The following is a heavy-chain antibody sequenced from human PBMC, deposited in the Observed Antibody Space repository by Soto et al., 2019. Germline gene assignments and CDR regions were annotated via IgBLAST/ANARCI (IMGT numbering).Heavy chain of an antibody. V-gene: IGHV1-18*01. CDR3: ARDPDPYSSSWSEFDY. CDR1: GYTFTSYG. CDR2: ISTYNGNT. Sequence: QVQLVQSGAEVKKPGASVKVSCKASGYTFTSYGISWVRQAPGQGLEWMGWISTYNGNTKYVQKFQDRGTMTTDTSTSTAYMELRSLRSDDTAVYYCARDPDPYSSSWSEFDYWGQGTLVTVSS. D-gene: IGHD6-13*01. J-gene: IGHJ4*02.